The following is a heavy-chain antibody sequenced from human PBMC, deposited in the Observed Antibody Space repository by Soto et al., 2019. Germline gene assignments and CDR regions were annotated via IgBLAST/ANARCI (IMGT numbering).Heavy chain of an antibody. Sequence: EVQLLESGGGLVQPGGSLRLSCAASGFTFSSYAMSWVRQAPGKGLEWVSAISGSGGSTYYADSVKGRFTISRDNSKNTLYLQMNSLRAEDTAVYYCAKDRSVLLWFGELFEGDMDVWGKGTTVTVSS. V-gene: IGHV3-23*01. CDR1: GFTFSSYA. J-gene: IGHJ6*03. CDR3: AKDRSVLLWFGELFEGDMDV. CDR2: ISGSGGST. D-gene: IGHD3-10*01.